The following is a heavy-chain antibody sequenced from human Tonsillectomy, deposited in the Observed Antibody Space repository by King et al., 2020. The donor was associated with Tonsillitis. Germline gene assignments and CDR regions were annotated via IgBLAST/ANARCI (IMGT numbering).Heavy chain of an antibody. Sequence: QLQESGPGLVKPSETLSLTCTVSGGSISSYYWNWIRQPPGKGLEWIGYVSYRGGTNYNPSLKSRVTVSLDTSKNQFSLRLTSVTAADTAVYYCAREGQQQLAVDAFDIWGQGTLVTVSS. CDR2: VSYRGGT. J-gene: IGHJ3*02. CDR3: AREGQQQLAVDAFDI. V-gene: IGHV4-59*12. CDR1: GGSISSYY. D-gene: IGHD6-13*01.